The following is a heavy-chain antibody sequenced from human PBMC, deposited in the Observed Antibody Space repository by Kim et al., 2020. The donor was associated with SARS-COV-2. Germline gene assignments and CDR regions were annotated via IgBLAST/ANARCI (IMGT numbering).Heavy chain of an antibody. D-gene: IGHD6-13*01. V-gene: IGHV3-74*01. J-gene: IGHJ6*02. CDR1: GFTFSSYW. CDR3: ARGSSWETYHYYYGMDA. Sequence: GGSLRLSCAASGFTFSSYWMHWVRQAPGKGLVWVSRINSDGSSTSYADSVKGRFTISRDNAKNTLYLQMNSLRAEDTAGYYCARGSSWETYHYYYGMDAWGRGTTVTVSS. CDR2: INSDGSST.